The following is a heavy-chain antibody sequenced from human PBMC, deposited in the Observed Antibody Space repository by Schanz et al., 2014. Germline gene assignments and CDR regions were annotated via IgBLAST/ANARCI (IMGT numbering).Heavy chain of an antibody. Sequence: VQLLDSGGGLVKPGGSLRLSCAASGFTFSDYYMTWIRQAPGKGLEWVSDISDSGDSTHYADSVKGRFTISRDNAKNSLFLQMNSLSAEDTAVYYCARGREVVAKIFDVWGQGTMVTVSS. D-gene: IGHD3-22*01. V-gene: IGHV3-11*01. J-gene: IGHJ3*01. CDR2: ISDSGDST. CDR1: GFTFSDYY. CDR3: ARGREVVAKIFDV.